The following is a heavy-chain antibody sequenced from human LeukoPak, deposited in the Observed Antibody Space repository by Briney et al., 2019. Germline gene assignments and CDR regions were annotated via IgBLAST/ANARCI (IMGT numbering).Heavy chain of an antibody. CDR3: AKEAPARELEY. CDR1: GFTFSNYG. Sequence: GGSLRLSCAASGFTFSNYGMTWVRQAPGKGLEWVSGINVINYGAYYADSVRGRFTISRDNSKNTLYPQMNSLRVEDTAIYYCAKEAPARELEYWGQGTLVTVSS. V-gene: IGHV3-23*01. J-gene: IGHJ4*02. CDR2: INVINYGA. D-gene: IGHD1-1*01.